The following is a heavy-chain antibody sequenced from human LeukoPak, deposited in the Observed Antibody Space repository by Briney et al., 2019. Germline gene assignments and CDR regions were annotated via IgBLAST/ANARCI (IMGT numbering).Heavy chain of an antibody. CDR2: ISPSSGDT. CDR1: GYSFTGYY. V-gene: IGHV1-2*02. D-gene: IGHD2-15*01. Sequence: ASVKVSCKASGYSFTGYYIHWVRQAPGQGLEWMGWISPSSGDTKYAQKFQGRVTMTRDTSINTAYMDLTRLRSDDTAVYYCARDGAFCATGSCYINWFDPWGQGSLVTVSS. J-gene: IGHJ5*02. CDR3: ARDGAFCATGSCYINWFDP.